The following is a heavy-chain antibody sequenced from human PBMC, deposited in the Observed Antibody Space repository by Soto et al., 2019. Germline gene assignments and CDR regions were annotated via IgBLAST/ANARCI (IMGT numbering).Heavy chain of an antibody. J-gene: IGHJ6*02. D-gene: IGHD4-17*01. V-gene: IGHV3-64*04. CDR2: ITSNGGTK. CDR3: ASMYDYQVNYYYYGMDV. Sequence: GGSLRLSCSASGFTFSSYAMHWVRQAPGKGLEYVSAITSNGGTKDYADSVKGRFTISRDNSKNSLYLQMNSLRDEDTAVYYCASMYDYQVNYYYYGMDVWGQGTTVTVSS. CDR1: GFTFSSYA.